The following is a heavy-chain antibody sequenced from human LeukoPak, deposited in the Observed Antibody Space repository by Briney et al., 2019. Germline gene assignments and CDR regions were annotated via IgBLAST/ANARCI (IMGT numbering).Heavy chain of an antibody. Sequence: GGSLRLSCAASGFTFRDYYMSWIRQAPGKGLEWISYITMSGSVIQYSASVKGRFTTSRDNAKNSVYLQMNGLRVEDTAVYYCASGGWSRGWFDPWGQGTLVTVSS. CDR1: GFTFRDYY. V-gene: IGHV3-11*01. J-gene: IGHJ5*02. D-gene: IGHD6-19*01. CDR2: ITMSGSVI. CDR3: ASGGWSRGWFDP.